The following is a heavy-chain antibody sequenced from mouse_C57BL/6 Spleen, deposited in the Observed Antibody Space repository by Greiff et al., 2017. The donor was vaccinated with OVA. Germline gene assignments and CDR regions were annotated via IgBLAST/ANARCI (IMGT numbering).Heavy chain of an antibody. CDR3: ARSGRTYDYDDDPWFAY. CDR1: GYTFTDYN. Sequence: EVKLMESGPELVKPGASVKIPCKASGYTFTDYNMDWVKQSHGKSLEWIGDINPNNGGTIYNQKFKGKATLTVDKSSSTAYMELRSLTSEDTAVYYCARSGRTYDYDDDPWFAYWGQGTLVTVSA. J-gene: IGHJ3*01. V-gene: IGHV1-18*01. D-gene: IGHD2-4*01. CDR2: INPNNGGT.